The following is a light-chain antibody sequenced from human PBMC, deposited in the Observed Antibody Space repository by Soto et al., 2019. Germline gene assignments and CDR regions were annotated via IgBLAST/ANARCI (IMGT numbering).Light chain of an antibody. CDR3: MQALHART. Sequence: EIVVTQSPLSLPVTPGEPAPISCKSSQSLLHSNGNTYLDWYLQKPGQSPQLLIYLGSNRASGVPDRFSGSGSGTDFTLNISRVEAEDVGVYYCMQALHARTFGQGTKVEIK. CDR1: QSLLHSNGNTY. V-gene: IGKV2-28*01. CDR2: LGS. J-gene: IGKJ1*01.